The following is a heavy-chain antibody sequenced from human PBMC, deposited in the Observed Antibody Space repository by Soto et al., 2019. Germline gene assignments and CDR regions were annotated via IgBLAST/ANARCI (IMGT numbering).Heavy chain of an antibody. D-gene: IGHD6-19*01. CDR2: IYYSGST. CDR3: ARGIYSSGWGYYFDY. V-gene: IGHV4-59*12. CDR1: GGSISSYY. J-gene: IGHJ4*02. Sequence: PSETLSLTCTVSGGSISSYYWSWIRQPPGKGLEWIGYIYYSGSTNYNPSLKSRVTISVDTSKNQFSLKLSSVTAADTAVYYCARGIYSSGWGYYFDYWGQGTLVTVS.